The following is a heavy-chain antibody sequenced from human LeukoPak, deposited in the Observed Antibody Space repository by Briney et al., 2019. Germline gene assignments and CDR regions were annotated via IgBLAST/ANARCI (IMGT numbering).Heavy chain of an antibody. CDR1: GFTFSSYW. CDR3: ARVWDGDLDY. J-gene: IGHJ4*02. CDR2: IRYDGNNK. V-gene: IGHV3-30*02. Sequence: GGSLRLSCAPSGFTFSSYWMSWVRQAPGKGLEWVSFIRYDGNNKNYADSGKGRFTISRDNSKNTLHLQLNSLRTEDTAVYYCARVWDGDLDYWGQGTLVTVSS. D-gene: IGHD4-17*01.